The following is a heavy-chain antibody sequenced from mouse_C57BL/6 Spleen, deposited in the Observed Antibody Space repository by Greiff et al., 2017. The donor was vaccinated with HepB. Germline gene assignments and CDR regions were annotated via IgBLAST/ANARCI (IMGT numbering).Heavy chain of an antibody. CDR1: GFTFSDYG. CDR2: ISSGSSTI. CDR3: ARYYDYDFWFAY. Sequence: EVMLVESGGGLVKPGGSLKLSCAASGFTFSDYGMHWVRQAPGKGLEWVAYISSGSSTINYADTVKGRFTISRDNAKNTLFLQMTSLRSEDTAMYYGARYYDYDFWFAYWGQGTLVTVSA. J-gene: IGHJ3*01. D-gene: IGHD2-4*01. V-gene: IGHV5-17*01.